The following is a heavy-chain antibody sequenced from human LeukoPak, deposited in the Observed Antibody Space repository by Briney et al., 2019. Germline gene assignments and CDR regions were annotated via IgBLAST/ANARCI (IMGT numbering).Heavy chain of an antibody. CDR1: GFTFSSYA. V-gene: IGHV3-23*01. Sequence: GGSLRLSCAASGFTFSSYAMSWVRQAPGKGLEWVSAISGSGGSTYYADSVKGRFTISRDNSKNTLYLQMNSLRAEDTALYYCAKIYGGNSGYYFDYWGQGTLVTVSS. CDR3: AKIYGGNSGYYFDY. J-gene: IGHJ4*02. D-gene: IGHD4-23*01. CDR2: ISGSGGST.